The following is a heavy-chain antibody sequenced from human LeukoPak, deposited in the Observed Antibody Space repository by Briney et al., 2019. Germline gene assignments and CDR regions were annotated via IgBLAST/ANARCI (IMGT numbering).Heavy chain of an antibody. D-gene: IGHD6-19*01. CDR2: IIPIFGTA. V-gene: IGHV1-69*05. CDR3: ATHRDSSGWSVNAFDI. Sequence: EASVKVSCKASGGTFSSYAISWVRQAPGQGLEWMGGIIPIFGTANYAQKFQSRVTITTDESTSTAYMELSSLRSEDTAVYYFATHRDSSGWSVNAFDIWGQGTMVTVSS. J-gene: IGHJ3*02. CDR1: GGTFSSYA.